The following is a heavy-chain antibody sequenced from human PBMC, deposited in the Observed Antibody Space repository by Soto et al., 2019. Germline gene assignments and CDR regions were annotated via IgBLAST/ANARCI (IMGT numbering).Heavy chain of an antibody. Sequence: EVQLLESGGGLVQPGGSLRLSCAASGFTFSSYAMNWVRQAPGKGLEWVSVISGSGGSTYYADSVKGRFTISRDNSKNTLYLQMNSLRVEDTAEYYCAKSRGGSSYAAGDYWGQGTLVTVCS. CDR3: AKSRGGSSYAAGDY. CDR2: ISGSGGST. V-gene: IGHV3-23*01. J-gene: IGHJ4*02. D-gene: IGHD1-26*01. CDR1: GFTFSSYA.